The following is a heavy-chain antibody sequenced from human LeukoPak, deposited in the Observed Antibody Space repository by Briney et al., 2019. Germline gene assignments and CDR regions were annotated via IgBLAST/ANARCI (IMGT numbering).Heavy chain of an antibody. CDR1: GFTFDDYV. D-gene: IGHD2-21*02. CDR3: AKDVTATASSYYGMDV. CDR2: ISWNSGRI. Sequence: PGRSLRLSCAASGFTFDDYVMHWVRQAPGKGLEWVSGISWNSGRIGYADSVKGRFTISRDNAKNSLYLQMNSLRAEDTALYYCAKDVTATASSYYGMDVWSQGTTVTVSS. J-gene: IGHJ6*02. V-gene: IGHV3-9*01.